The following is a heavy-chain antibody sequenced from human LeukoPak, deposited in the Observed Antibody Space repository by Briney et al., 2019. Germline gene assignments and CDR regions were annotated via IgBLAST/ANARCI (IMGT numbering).Heavy chain of an antibody. J-gene: IGHJ4*02. CDR3: ARQDYGGNSYFDS. D-gene: IGHD4-23*01. CDR1: GYSFTSYW. Sequence: GESLKIYCKASGYSFTSYWIGWVRQLPGKGLEWMGIIYPGDSDTRYSPSFEGQVTISADKSTSTASVQWSSLKASDTAIYYCARQDYGGNSYFDSWGQGTLVTVSS. CDR2: IYPGDSDT. V-gene: IGHV5-51*01.